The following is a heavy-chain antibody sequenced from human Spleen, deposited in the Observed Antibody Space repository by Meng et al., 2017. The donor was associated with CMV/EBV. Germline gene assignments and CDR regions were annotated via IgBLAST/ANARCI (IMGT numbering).Heavy chain of an antibody. CDR3: ARRDDFWEGGFDI. CDR2: IKQDGSEK. Sequence: GGSLRLSCAASGFTFSSYAMSWVRQAPGKGLEWVANIKQDGSEKYYVDSVKGRFTISRDNAKNSLYLQMNSLRAEDTAVYYCARRDDFWEGGFDIWGQGTMVTVSS. V-gene: IGHV3-7*01. CDR1: GFTFSSYA. D-gene: IGHD3-3*01. J-gene: IGHJ3*02.